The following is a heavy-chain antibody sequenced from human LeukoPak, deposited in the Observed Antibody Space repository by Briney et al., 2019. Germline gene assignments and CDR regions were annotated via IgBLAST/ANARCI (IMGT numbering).Heavy chain of an antibody. V-gene: IGHV4-59*08. J-gene: IGHJ4*02. CDR3: ARGITIFGVATIYYFDY. D-gene: IGHD3-3*01. Sequence: SETLSLTCTVSGGSISSYYWRWIRQPPGKGLEWIGNIYHSGITSYNPSLKSRVTISVDTSKNQLSLKLTSVTAADTAVYYCARGITIFGVATIYYFDYWGQGSLVTVSS. CDR2: IYHSGIT. CDR1: GGSISSYY.